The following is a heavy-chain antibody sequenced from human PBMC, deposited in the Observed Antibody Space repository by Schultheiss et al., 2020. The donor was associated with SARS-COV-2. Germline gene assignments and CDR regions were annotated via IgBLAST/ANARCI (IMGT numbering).Heavy chain of an antibody. CDR2: INSDGSST. CDR3: ARDEYYDFWSGYLDKYYYYMDD. Sequence: GGSLRLSCAASGFSFTSYWMHWVRQAPGKGLVWVSRINSDGSSTSYADSVKGRFTISRDNAKNTLYLQMNSLRAEDTAVYYCARDEYYDFWSGYLDKYYYYMDDWGKGTTVTVSS. V-gene: IGHV3-74*01. CDR1: GFSFTSYW. J-gene: IGHJ6*03. D-gene: IGHD3-3*01.